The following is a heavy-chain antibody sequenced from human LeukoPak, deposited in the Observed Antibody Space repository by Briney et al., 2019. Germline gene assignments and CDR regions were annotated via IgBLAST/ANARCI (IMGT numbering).Heavy chain of an antibody. CDR2: INPNTGAT. V-gene: IGHV1-2*02. Sequence: GASVKVSCKASGYTFTGYLIHWVRQAPGQGLEYMGWINPNTGATEYALKFRGRVNMTRDTSTSTASMELSRLRSDDTAVYFCGRDLSTSATWELDHWGQGTLVTVSS. J-gene: IGHJ4*02. CDR3: GRDLSTSATWELDH. CDR1: GYTFTGYL. D-gene: IGHD6-25*01.